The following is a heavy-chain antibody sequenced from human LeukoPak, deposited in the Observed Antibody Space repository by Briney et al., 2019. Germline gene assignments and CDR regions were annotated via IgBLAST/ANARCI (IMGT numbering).Heavy chain of an antibody. V-gene: IGHV3-30-3*01. CDR3: AREQSAVAGFDY. CDR2: ISYDGDNI. Sequence: PGGSLRLSCAASRFTFSNYPMHWVRQAPGKGLEWLAIISYDGDNIYYADSVKGRFTISRDNSKNTLYVQMNSLRADDTAVYYCAREQSAVAGFDYWGQGTLVTVSS. D-gene: IGHD6-19*01. J-gene: IGHJ4*02. CDR1: RFTFSNYP.